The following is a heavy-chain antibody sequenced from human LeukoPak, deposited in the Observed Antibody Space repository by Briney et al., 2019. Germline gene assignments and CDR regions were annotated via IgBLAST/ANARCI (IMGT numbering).Heavy chain of an antibody. D-gene: IGHD4-11*01. CDR1: GFRVSDYY. CDR2: IRDSGEA. V-gene: IGHV3-53*01. CDR3: ARSMTTVTTFDY. Sequence: GGSLRLSCAVSGFRVSDYYMSWVRQAPGKGLEWVGLIRDSGEAFYADFARGRFTISRDNSKNTLYLQMNSLRAEDTAVYYCARSMTTVTTFDYWGQGTLVTVSS. J-gene: IGHJ4*02.